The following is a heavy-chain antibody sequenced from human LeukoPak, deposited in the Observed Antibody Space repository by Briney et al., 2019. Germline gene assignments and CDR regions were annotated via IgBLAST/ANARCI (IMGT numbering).Heavy chain of an antibody. D-gene: IGHD6-19*01. V-gene: IGHV4-39*07. CDR3: ARHPRKIAVFDY. Sequence: PSETLSLTCTVSGGSISSSSYYWGWIRQPPGKGLEWIGSIDYSGSTYYNPSLKSRVTISVDTSKNQFSLKLSSVTAADTAVYYCARHPRKIAVFDYWGQGTLVTVSS. CDR2: IDYSGST. J-gene: IGHJ4*02. CDR1: GGSISSSSYY.